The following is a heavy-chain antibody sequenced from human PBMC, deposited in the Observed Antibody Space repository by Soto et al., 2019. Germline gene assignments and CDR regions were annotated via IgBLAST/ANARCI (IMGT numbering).Heavy chain of an antibody. CDR1: GFTFSSYA. V-gene: IGHV3-30-3*01. Sequence: QVQLVESGGGVVQPGRSLRLSCAASGFTFSSYAMHWVRQAPGKGLEWVAVISYDGSNKYYADSVKGRFTISRDNSKNTLYLQMNSLRAEDTAVYYCARDGDVDSFDICGQGTIVTVSS. CDR2: ISYDGSNK. CDR3: ARDGDVDSFDI. D-gene: IGHD7-27*01. J-gene: IGHJ3*02.